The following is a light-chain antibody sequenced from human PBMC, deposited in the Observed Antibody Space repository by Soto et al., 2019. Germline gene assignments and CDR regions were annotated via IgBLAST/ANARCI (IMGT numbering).Light chain of an antibody. CDR2: STR. Sequence: QAVVTQEPSLTVSPGGTVTLTCASSSGAVTSGYYPNWFQQKPGQAPRILIYSTRNKHSWAPARFSGSLLGGKAALTLSGVQPEDEAEYYCLLFYGGAWVFGGGTKLTVL. V-gene: IGLV7-43*01. J-gene: IGLJ3*02. CDR1: SGAVTSGYY. CDR3: LLFYGGAWV.